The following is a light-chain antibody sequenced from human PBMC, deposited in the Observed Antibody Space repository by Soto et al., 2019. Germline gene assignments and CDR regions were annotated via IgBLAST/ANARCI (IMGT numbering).Light chain of an antibody. V-gene: IGLV2-8*01. CDR3: SSYAGRNNLV. Sequence: QSVLTQPPSASGSPGQSVTISCTGTSSDVGGYNFVSWYQQHPGKAPKLMIYEVSQRPSGVSDRFSGSKSGNTASLTVSGLQAEDEADYYYSSYAGRNNLVFGGGTKVTVL. CDR2: EVS. CDR1: SSDVGGYNF. J-gene: IGLJ3*02.